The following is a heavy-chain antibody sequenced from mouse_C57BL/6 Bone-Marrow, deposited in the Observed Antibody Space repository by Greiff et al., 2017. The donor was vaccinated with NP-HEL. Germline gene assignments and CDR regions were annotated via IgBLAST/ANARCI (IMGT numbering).Heavy chain of an antibody. CDR2: INPNNGGT. CDR1: GYTFTDYN. D-gene: IGHD1-1*01. V-gene: IGHV1-18*01. J-gene: IGHJ3*01. CDR3: ARSPFTTPWFAY. Sequence: VQLKQSGPELVKPGASVKIPCKASGYTFTDYNMDWVKQSHGKSLEWIGDINPNNGGTIYNQKFKGKATLTVDKSSSTAYMELRSLTSEDTAVYYCARSPFTTPWFAYWGQGTLVTVSA.